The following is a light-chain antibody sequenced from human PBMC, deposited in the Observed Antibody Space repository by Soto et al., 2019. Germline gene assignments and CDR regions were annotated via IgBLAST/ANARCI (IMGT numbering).Light chain of an antibody. J-gene: IGKJ4*02. CDR2: GAS. Sequence: EIVLTQSPGTLSLSPGERATLSCSASQSVSSSSLAWYQQKPGQAPRLLIYGASNRATGIPDRFSGSGSGTDFTLTISRLEPEDFAVYHCQQYGNSPLTFGGGTKVEIK. CDR3: QQYGNSPLT. V-gene: IGKV3-20*01. CDR1: QSVSSSS.